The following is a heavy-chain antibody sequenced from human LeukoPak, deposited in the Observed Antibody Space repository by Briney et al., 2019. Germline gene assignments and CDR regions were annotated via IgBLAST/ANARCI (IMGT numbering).Heavy chain of an antibody. J-gene: IGHJ4*02. Sequence: PGRSLRLSCEASGITFDDYGMHWVRQAPGKGLEWVSTISWNSASVGYVDSVKGRFTISRDNAKKTLYLQMNSLRPEDTALYYCAKDYGYSSSWYDYWGQGTLVTVSS. CDR3: AKDYGYSSSWYDY. V-gene: IGHV3-9*01. D-gene: IGHD6-13*01. CDR1: GITFDDYG. CDR2: ISWNSASV.